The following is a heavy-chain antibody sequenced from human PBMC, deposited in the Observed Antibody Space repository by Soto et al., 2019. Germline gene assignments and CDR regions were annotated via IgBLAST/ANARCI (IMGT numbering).Heavy chain of an antibody. CDR3: ARAKVTTDSSGYQSEYYFDY. Sequence: TLSLTCAVSGGSISSGDYYWSWIRQPPGKGLEWIGYIYYSGSTYYNPSLKSRVTISVDTSKNQFSLKLSSVTAADTAVYYCARAKVTTDSSGYQSEYYFDYWGQGTLVTVSS. CDR1: GGSISSGDYY. J-gene: IGHJ4*02. V-gene: IGHV4-30-4*01. CDR2: IYYSGST. D-gene: IGHD3-22*01.